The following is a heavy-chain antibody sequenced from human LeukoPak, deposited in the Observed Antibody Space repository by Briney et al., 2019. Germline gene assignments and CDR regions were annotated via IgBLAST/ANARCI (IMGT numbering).Heavy chain of an antibody. CDR2: IKQDGSEK. CDR1: GFTFSSYW. Sequence: PGGSLRLSCAASGFTFSSYWMSWVRQAPGKGLEWVANIKQDGSEKYYVDSVKGRFTISRDNPKNSLYLQMNSLRAEDTAVYYCARPKYNWNDGDAFDIWGQGTMATVSS. V-gene: IGHV3-7*01. D-gene: IGHD1-20*01. J-gene: IGHJ3*02. CDR3: ARPKYNWNDGDAFDI.